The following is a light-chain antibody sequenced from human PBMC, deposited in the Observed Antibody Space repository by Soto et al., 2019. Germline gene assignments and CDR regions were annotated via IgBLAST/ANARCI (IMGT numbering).Light chain of an antibody. Sequence: QSVLTQPPSVSGAPGQRVTISCTGSSSKIGAGFDVHWYLQLPVTSPKLLFYGNTNRPSGVPYRFSGSKSGSSASLAITGLQAEDEADYYCQSHDSSLHASVFGTGTKVTVL. CDR3: QSHDSSLHASV. V-gene: IGLV1-40*01. J-gene: IGLJ1*01. CDR2: GNT. CDR1: SSKIGAGFD.